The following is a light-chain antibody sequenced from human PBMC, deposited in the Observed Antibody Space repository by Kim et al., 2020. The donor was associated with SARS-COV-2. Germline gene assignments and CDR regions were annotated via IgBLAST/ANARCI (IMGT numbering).Light chain of an antibody. CDR3: QAWDSSTVV. Sequence: SVYPGQTASITCSGDKLGDKYACWYQQKPGQSPVLVIYQDTKRPSGIHERFSGSNSGNTATLTISGTQAMDEADYYCQAWDSSTVVFGGGTQLTVL. J-gene: IGLJ2*01. CDR2: QDT. CDR1: KLGDKY. V-gene: IGLV3-1*01.